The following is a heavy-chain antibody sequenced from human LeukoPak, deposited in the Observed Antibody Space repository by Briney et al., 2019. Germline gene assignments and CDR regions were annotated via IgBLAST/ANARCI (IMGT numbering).Heavy chain of an antibody. V-gene: IGHV3-21*01. CDR3: ARGGNYYDSSGSFVFDY. CDR2: ISSSSSYI. J-gene: IGHJ4*02. Sequence: GGSLRLSCAASGFTFSSYWMHWVRQAPGKGLEWVSSISSSSSYIYYADSVKGRFTISRDNAKNSLYLQMNSLRAEDTAVYYCARGGNYYDSSGSFVFDYWGQGTLVTVSS. CDR1: GFTFSSYW. D-gene: IGHD3-22*01.